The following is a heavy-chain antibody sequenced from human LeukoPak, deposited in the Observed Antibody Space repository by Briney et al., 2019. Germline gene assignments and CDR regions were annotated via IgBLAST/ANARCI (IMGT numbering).Heavy chain of an antibody. V-gene: IGHV4-39*07. CDR2: VDYSGNT. D-gene: IGHD3-3*01. CDR1: GGSISNSGYY. J-gene: IGHJ4*02. Sequence: PSETLSLTCTVSGGSISNSGYYWGWIRQPPGKGLEWIGSVDYSGNTYYRPSLKSRLTISLDTSKNQFSLKLTSVTAADTAMYYCARSPYYDFWSGYYYFDYWGQGTLVTVSS. CDR3: ARSPYYDFWSGYYYFDY.